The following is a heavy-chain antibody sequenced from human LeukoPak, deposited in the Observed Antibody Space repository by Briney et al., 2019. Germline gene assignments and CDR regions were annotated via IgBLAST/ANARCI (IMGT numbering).Heavy chain of an antibody. CDR3: TRGRLWFDH. V-gene: IGHV4-59*01. Sequence: SETLSLTCTVSGASISSYYWSWIRQPPGKGLEWIGYIYYTGSTDYNPSLQSRVTISVDTSKNQFSLKLSSVTAADTAVYHCTRGRLWFDHWGQGTLVTVSS. CDR2: IYYTGST. CDR1: GASISSYY. J-gene: IGHJ5*02.